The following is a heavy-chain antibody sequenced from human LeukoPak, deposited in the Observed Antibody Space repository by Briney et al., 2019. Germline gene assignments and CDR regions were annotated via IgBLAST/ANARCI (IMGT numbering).Heavy chain of an antibody. CDR1: GFTFSSYA. CDR2: ISGSGGST. V-gene: IGHV3-23*01. D-gene: IGHD3-22*01. Sequence: GGSLRLSCAASGFTFSSYAMSWVRQAPGKGLEWVSAISGSGGSTYYADSVKGRFTISRDNSKNTLYLQMNSLRAEDTAVYYCAPTGNYYDSSGYHFDYWGQGTLVTVSS. CDR3: APTGNYYDSSGYHFDY. J-gene: IGHJ4*02.